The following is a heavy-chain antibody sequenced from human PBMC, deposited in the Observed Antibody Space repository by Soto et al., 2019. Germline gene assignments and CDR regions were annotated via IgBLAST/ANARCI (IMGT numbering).Heavy chain of an antibody. CDR3: ARARVGATYDLDY. CDR1: GYTVTTYG. CDR2: INAYNGNT. Sequence: QVQLVQSGGEVKKPGASVKVSCKASGYTVTTYGISWVRQAPGQGLEWLGWINAYNGNTNYAQNLQGRVTMTTDTSTSTAYMELRSLRSGDTAVYYCARARVGATYDLDYWGQGTLVTVSS. V-gene: IGHV1-18*01. J-gene: IGHJ4*02. D-gene: IGHD1-26*01.